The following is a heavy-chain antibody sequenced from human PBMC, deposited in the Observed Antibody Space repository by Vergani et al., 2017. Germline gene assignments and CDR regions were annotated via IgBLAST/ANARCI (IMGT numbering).Heavy chain of an antibody. CDR2: IYYSGST. V-gene: IGHV4-31*03. J-gene: IGHJ6*02. Sequence: QVQLQESGPGLVKPSQTLSLTCTVSGGSISSGGYYWSWIRQHPGKGLEWIGYIYYSGSTYYNPSLKSRVTISVDTSKNQFSLKLSSVTAADTAVYYCARDRYDILGYYYYGMDVWGQGTTVTVSS. D-gene: IGHD3-9*01. CDR1: GGSISSGGYY. CDR3: ARDRYDILGYYYYGMDV.